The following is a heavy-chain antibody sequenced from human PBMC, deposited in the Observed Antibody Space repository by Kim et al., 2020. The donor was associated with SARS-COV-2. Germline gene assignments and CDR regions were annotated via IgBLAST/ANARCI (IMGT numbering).Heavy chain of an antibody. D-gene: IGHD2-21*01. J-gene: IGHJ5*02. V-gene: IGHV3-7*04. Sequence: QDGRAKFYVDPVQGRFTISRDNAKNSVFLRMNSLRAEDTAVYYCVRGIPSAWGQGTLVTVTS. CDR2: QDGRAK. CDR3: VRGIPSA.